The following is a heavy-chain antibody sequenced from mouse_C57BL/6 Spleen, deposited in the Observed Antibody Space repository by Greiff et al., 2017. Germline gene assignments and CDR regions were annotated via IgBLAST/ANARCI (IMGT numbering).Heavy chain of an antibody. Sequence: QVQLQQPGAELVKPGASVKLSCKASGYTFTSYWMHWVKQRPGQGLEWIGMIHPNRGSTNYNEKFKSKATLTVDKSSSTAYMQLISLTSEDSAVYYCASAGGNWSMDYWGQGTSVTVSS. J-gene: IGHJ4*01. CDR3: ASAGGNWSMDY. CDR1: GYTFTSYW. CDR2: IHPNRGST. V-gene: IGHV1-64*01. D-gene: IGHD2-1*01.